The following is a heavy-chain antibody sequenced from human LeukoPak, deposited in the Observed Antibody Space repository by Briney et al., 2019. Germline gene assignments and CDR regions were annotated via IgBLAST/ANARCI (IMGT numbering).Heavy chain of an antibody. V-gene: IGHV1-46*01. Sequence: ASVKVSCKASGYTFPSYFMHWVRQAPGQGLEWMGIINPTGGSTTYAQKFQGRVTMARDTSTSTVYMELSSLRSDDTAVYYCARTAARRFDYWGQGTLVTVSS. CDR1: GYTFPSYF. D-gene: IGHD6-6*01. CDR3: ARTAARRFDY. J-gene: IGHJ4*02. CDR2: INPTGGST.